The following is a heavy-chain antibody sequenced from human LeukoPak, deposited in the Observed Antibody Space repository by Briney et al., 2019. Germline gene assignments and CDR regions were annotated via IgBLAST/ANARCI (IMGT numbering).Heavy chain of an antibody. D-gene: IGHD6-19*01. J-gene: IGHJ4*02. CDR2: ISYDGSNK. CDR3: ARALSGWYNFDY. V-gene: IGHV3-30-3*01. Sequence: PGGSLRLSCAASGFTFSSYAMHWVRQAPGKGLEWVAVISYDGSNKYYADSVKGRFTISRDNSKNTLYLQMNSLRAEDTAVYYCARALSGWYNFDYWGQGTLVTVSS. CDR1: GFTFSSYA.